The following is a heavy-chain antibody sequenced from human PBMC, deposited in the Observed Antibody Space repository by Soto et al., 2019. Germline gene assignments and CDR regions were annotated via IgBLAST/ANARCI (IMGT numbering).Heavy chain of an antibody. CDR2: MNPNSGNT. D-gene: IGHD7-27*01. Sequence: ASVKVSCQASGYTFTSYDVNWVRQATGQGLEWMGWMNPNSGNTGYAQKFQGRVTMTRNTSISTAYMELSSLRSEDTAVYYCARDVDWGDYYYMDVWGKGTTVTVSS. J-gene: IGHJ6*03. V-gene: IGHV1-8*01. CDR1: GYTFTSYD. CDR3: ARDVDWGDYYYMDV.